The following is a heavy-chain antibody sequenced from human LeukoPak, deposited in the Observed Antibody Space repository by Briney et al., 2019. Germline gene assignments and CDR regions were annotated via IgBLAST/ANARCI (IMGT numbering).Heavy chain of an antibody. CDR1: GYPFTSYY. J-gene: IGHJ6*03. D-gene: IGHD2-2*01. Sequence: ASVKVSCKASGYPFTSYYMHWVRQAPGQGLEWMGIINPSGGSTSYAQKFQGRVTMTRDMSTSTVYMELSSLRSEDTAVYYCAAPLNCSSTSCRRDYYYYMDVWGKGTKVTVSS. CDR2: INPSGGST. V-gene: IGHV1-46*01. CDR3: AAPLNCSSTSCRRDYYYYMDV.